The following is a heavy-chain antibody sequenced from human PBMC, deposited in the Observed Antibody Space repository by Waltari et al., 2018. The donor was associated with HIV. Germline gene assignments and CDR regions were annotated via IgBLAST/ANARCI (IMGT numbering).Heavy chain of an antibody. Sequence: QVKLKHSGPGLVEASHSIFLSCVISGDSVSSDTATWNWVRQSPAGGLQWLGKTYHRAEWHHDYSVALKGRMVINSDTAKNQFSLHLSSVTPGDTATYYCVRDSYGFDTWGEGTLVTVPP. D-gene: IGHD5-18*01. V-gene: IGHV6-1*01. CDR3: VRDSYGFDT. J-gene: IGHJ5*02. CDR2: TYHRAEWHH. CDR1: GDSVSSDTAT.